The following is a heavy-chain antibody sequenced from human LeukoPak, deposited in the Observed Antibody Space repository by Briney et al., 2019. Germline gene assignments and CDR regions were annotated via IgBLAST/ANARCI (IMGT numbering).Heavy chain of an antibody. CDR2: IKSKTDDGTA. V-gene: IGHV3-15*01. D-gene: IGHD6-19*01. J-gene: IGHJ4*02. CDR1: GFSFNTAW. Sequence: GGSPRLSCAASGFSFNTAWMNWVRQTPGKGLEWRGRIKSKTDDGTAEYAAHVKGRFIILRDDSKNMLCLEMRSLRTEDTGVYYCTTRGIAVSGLGYWGRGTLVVVSS. CDR3: TTRGIAVSGLGY.